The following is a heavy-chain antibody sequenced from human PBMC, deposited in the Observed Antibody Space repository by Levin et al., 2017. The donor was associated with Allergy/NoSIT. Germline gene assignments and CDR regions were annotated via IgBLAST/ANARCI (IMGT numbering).Heavy chain of an antibody. CDR3: ATFLLAAADGAEYFQH. J-gene: IGHJ1*01. V-gene: IGHV1-24*01. D-gene: IGHD6-13*01. CDR2: FDPEDGET. CDR1: GYTLTELS. Sequence: ASVKVSCKVSGYTLTELSMHWVRQAPGKGLEWMGGFDPEDGETIYAQKFQGRVTMTEDTSTDTAYMELSSLRSEDTAVYYCATFLLAAADGAEYFQHWGQGTLVTVSS.